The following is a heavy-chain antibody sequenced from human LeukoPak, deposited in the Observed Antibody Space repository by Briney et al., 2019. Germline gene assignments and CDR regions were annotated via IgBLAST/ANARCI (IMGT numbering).Heavy chain of an antibody. V-gene: IGHV3-66*01. CDR3: ARDRAPAHYYDSSGYNAFDI. CDR2: IYSGGST. Sequence: PGGSLRLSCAASGFTVSSNYMSWVRQAPGKGLEWVSVIYSGGSTYYADSVKGRSTISRDNSKNTLYLQMNSLRAEDTAVYYCARDRAPAHYYDSSGYNAFDIWGQGTMVTVSS. D-gene: IGHD3-22*01. CDR1: GFTVSSNY. J-gene: IGHJ3*02.